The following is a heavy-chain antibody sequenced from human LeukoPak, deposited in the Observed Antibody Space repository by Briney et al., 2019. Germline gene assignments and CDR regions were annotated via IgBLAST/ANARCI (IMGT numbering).Heavy chain of an antibody. CDR3: ARGDGYNFFDC. J-gene: IGHJ4*02. V-gene: IGHV3-30-3*01. Sequence: PGGSLRLSCAASGFTFSSYAMHWVRQAPGKGLEWVAVISYDGSNKYYADSVKGRFTISRDNSKNTLYLQMNSLRAEDTAVYYCARGDGYNFFDCWGQGVLVTVSS. CDR2: ISYDGSNK. D-gene: IGHD5-24*01. CDR1: GFTFSSYA.